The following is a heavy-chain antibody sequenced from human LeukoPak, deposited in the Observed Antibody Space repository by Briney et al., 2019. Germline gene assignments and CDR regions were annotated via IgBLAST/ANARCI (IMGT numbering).Heavy chain of an antibody. CDR1: TSTGLVW. Sequence: GGSLRLSCAASTSTGLVWMDWVRKAPGKGLVWVARIKSDGTSANYADSVRGRFTISRDDAKNTLYLQMNSLRTEDTAVYYCARGINSGWFFDYWGQGTLVTVSS. J-gene: IGHJ4*02. CDR2: IKSDGTSA. CDR3: ARGINSGWFFDY. D-gene: IGHD6-19*01. V-gene: IGHV3-74*01.